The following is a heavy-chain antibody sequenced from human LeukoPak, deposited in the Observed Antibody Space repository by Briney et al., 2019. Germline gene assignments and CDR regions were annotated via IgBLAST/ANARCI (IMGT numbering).Heavy chain of an antibody. V-gene: IGHV1-46*01. J-gene: IGHJ6*02. CDR1: GYTFTSYH. CDR3: ARDTALVTAPVYYGMDV. D-gene: IGHD5-18*01. CDR2: INPSGGST. Sequence: ASVKVSCTASGYTFTSYHMHWVRQAPGQGLEWMGIINPSGGSTSYAQKFQGRVTMTRDTSTSTVYMELSSLKSEDTAVYYCARDTALVTAPVYYGMDVWGQGTPVTVSS.